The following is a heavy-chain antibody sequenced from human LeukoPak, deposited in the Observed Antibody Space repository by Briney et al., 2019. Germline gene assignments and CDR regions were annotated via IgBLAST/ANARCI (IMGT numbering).Heavy chain of an antibody. J-gene: IGHJ4*02. Sequence: ASVKVSCKASGYTFTGYYMHWVRQAPGQGLEWMGWINPNSGGTDHAQKFQGRVTMTRDTSISTAFMELSSLRSDDTAVYYCARDWLTSRWVDYWGQGTLVTVSP. CDR2: INPNSGGT. V-gene: IGHV1-2*02. CDR3: ARDWLTSRWVDY. CDR1: GYTFTGYY. D-gene: IGHD6-13*01.